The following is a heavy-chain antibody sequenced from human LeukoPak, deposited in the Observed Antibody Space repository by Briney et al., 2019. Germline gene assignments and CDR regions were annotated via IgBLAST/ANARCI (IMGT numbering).Heavy chain of an antibody. Sequence: ASVKVSCKASGYTLTNYYMHWVRQAPGQGLEWMGRIIPILGIANYAQKFQGRVTITADKSTSTAYMELSSLRSEDTAVYYCARDPGRYFDWLFPPLYYWGQGTLVTVSS. CDR2: IIPILGIA. CDR1: GYTLTNYY. J-gene: IGHJ4*02. V-gene: IGHV1-69*04. D-gene: IGHD3-9*01. CDR3: ARDPGRYFDWLFPPLYY.